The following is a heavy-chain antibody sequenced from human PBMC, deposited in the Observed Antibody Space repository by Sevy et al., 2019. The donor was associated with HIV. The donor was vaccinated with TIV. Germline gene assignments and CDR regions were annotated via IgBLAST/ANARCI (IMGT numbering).Heavy chain of an antibody. CDR3: AKDRWGTTSPSRALDF. CDR1: GFTLSNRN. CDR2: IGSGDDTI. Sequence: EGSLRLSCAASGFTLSNRNMNWVRQAPGKELEWISYIGSGDDTIYYAQSVKGRFTFSRDNAKNSLYLQMDSLTYEDTAVYYCAKDRWGTTSPSRALDFWGQGTLVTVSS. J-gene: IGHJ4*02. D-gene: IGHD2-8*02. V-gene: IGHV3-48*02.